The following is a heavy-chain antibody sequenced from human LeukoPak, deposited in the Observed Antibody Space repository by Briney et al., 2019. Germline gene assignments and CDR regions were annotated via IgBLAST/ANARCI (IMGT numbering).Heavy chain of an antibody. CDR3: ARVMSASVWRSYGSYYYYYMDI. Sequence: RGSLRLSCAASGFTFSSYWMSWVRQAPGKGLEWVANIKQDGSEKYSVDSVKGRFTISRDNAKNSLYMQMNSLRAEDTAVYYCARVMSASVWRSYGSYYYYYMDIWGKGTTVTVSS. D-gene: IGHD3-16*01. J-gene: IGHJ6*03. CDR1: GFTFSSYW. CDR2: IKQDGSEK. V-gene: IGHV3-7*01.